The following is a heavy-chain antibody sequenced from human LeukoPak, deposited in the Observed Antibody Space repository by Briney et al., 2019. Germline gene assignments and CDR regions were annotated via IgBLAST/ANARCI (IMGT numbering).Heavy chain of an antibody. CDR1: GGTFSSYA. CDR2: IIPIFGTA. Sequence: SVKVSCKASGGTFSSYAISWVRQAPGQGLEWMGGIIPIFGTANYAQRFQGRVTITTDESTSTAYMELSSLRSEDTAVYYCARGVPKVGAADYWGQGTLVTISS. CDR3: ARGVPKVGAADY. J-gene: IGHJ4*02. V-gene: IGHV1-69*05. D-gene: IGHD1-26*01.